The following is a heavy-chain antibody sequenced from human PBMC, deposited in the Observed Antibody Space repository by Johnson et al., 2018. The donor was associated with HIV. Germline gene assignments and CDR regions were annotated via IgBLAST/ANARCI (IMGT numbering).Heavy chain of an antibody. J-gene: IGHJ3*01. V-gene: IGHV3-7*05. CDR2: IRQEGSEK. D-gene: IGHD6-19*01. CDR3: TTTVAGGAS. Sequence: VQLVESGGGLVKPGGSLRLSCAASGFTFSAYWMTWVRQAPGKGLEWVASIRQEGSEKYYVDSVKGRFTISRDNAKNSLYLQVNSLRAEDTAVYYCTTTVAGGASWGQGTMVTVSS. CDR1: GFTFSAYW.